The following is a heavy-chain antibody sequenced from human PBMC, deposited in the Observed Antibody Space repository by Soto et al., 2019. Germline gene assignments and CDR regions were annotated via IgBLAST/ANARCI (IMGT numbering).Heavy chain of an antibody. J-gene: IGHJ6*02. V-gene: IGHV1-58*01. D-gene: IGHD3-22*01. Sequence: GASVKVSCKASGFTFTSSAVQWVRQARGQRLEWIGWIVVGSGNTNYAQKFQERVTITRDMSTSTAYMELSSLRSEDTAVYYCAATLVVIVEYYGMDVWXQGXTVXVSS. CDR1: GFTFTSSA. CDR3: AATLVVIVEYYGMDV. CDR2: IVVGSGNT.